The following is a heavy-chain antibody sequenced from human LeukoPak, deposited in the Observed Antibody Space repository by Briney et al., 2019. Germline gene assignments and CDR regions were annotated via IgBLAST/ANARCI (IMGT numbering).Heavy chain of an antibody. D-gene: IGHD3-10*01. J-gene: IGHJ4*02. CDR3: AKGPGMGFGEFFDHFDY. Sequence: GGSLRLSCAASGFTFSSYGMSWVRQAPGKGLEWVSAISGSGGSTYYADSVKGRFTISRDNSKNTLYLQMNSLRAEDTAVYYCAKGPGMGFGEFFDHFDYWGQGTLVTVSS. CDR2: ISGSGGST. V-gene: IGHV3-23*01. CDR1: GFTFSSYG.